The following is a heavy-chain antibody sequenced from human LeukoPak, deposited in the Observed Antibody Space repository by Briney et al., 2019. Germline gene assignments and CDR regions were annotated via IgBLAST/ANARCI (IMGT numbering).Heavy chain of an antibody. CDR2: ISWNSGSI. V-gene: IGHV3-9*01. CDR3: ARGTYYDFWSGYSQNGALDY. D-gene: IGHD3-3*01. CDR1: GFTFYDYA. J-gene: IGHJ4*02. Sequence: PGGSLRLSCAASGFTFYDYAMHWVRQAPGKGLEWVSGISWNSGSIGYADSVKGRFTISRDNAKNSLYLQMNSLRAEDTAVYYCARGTYYDFWSGYSQNGALDYWGQGTLVTVSS.